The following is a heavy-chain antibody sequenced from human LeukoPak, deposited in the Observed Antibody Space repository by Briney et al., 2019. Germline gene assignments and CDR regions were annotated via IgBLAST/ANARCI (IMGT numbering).Heavy chain of an antibody. CDR2: IYYSGST. V-gene: IGHV4-39*07. Sequence: PSETLSLTCTVSGGSISSSSYYWGWIRQPPGKGLEWIGSIYYSGSTYYNPSLKSRVTISVDTSKNQFSLKLSSVTAADTAVYYCARAGWLQFGHLDYWGQGTLVTVSS. J-gene: IGHJ4*02. D-gene: IGHD5-24*01. CDR3: ARAGWLQFGHLDY. CDR1: GGSISSSSYY.